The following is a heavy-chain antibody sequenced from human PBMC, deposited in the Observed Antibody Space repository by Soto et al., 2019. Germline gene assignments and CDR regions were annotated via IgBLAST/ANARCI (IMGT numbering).Heavy chain of an antibody. V-gene: IGHV1-69*13. CDR1: GGTFSSYA. CDR3: ATGPDGSSWYAGY. CDR2: IIPIFGTA. J-gene: IGHJ4*02. D-gene: IGHD6-13*01. Sequence: EASVEVSCKXSGGTFSSYAISWVRQAPGQGLEWMGGIIPIFGTANYAQKFQGRVTITADESTSTAYMELSSLRSEDTAVYYCATGPDGSSWYAGYWGQGTQVTVSS.